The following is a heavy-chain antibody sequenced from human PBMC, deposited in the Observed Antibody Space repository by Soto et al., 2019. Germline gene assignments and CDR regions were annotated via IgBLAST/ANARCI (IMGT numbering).Heavy chain of an antibody. J-gene: IGHJ3*01. V-gene: IGHV4-61*08. CDR2: IFYSGST. CDR3: ARRYGGAFDF. D-gene: IGHD3-10*01. CDR1: GDSISNGAYY. Sequence: PSETLSLTCTVSGDSISNGAYYWSWIRQPPGKGLEWIGYIFYSGSTNYNPSLKSRVTISVDTSKNQFSLKLSSVTAADTAVYYCARRYGGAFDFWGQGTMVTV.